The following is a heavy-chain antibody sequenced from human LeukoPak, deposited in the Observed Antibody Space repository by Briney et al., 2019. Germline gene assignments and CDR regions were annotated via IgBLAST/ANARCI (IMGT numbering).Heavy chain of an antibody. D-gene: IGHD3-10*01. Sequence: SETLSLTCTVSGDSVSSGSYYWSWIRQPPGKGLEWIGYIYYSGSTNYNPSLKSRVTISVDTSKNQFSLKLSSVTAADTAVYYCATSVSYGSGVTNWFDPWGQGTLVTVSS. CDR3: ATSVSYGSGVTNWFDP. J-gene: IGHJ5*02. CDR2: IYYSGST. V-gene: IGHV4-61*01. CDR1: GDSVSSGSYY.